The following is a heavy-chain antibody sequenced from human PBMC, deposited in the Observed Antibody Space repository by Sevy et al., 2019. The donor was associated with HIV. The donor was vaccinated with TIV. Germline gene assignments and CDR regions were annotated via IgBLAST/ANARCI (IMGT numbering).Heavy chain of an antibody. CDR1: GYSISSGYY. CDR3: ARQEEKWGGPFDI. CDR2: IYHSRST. Sequence: SETLSLTCAVSGYSISSGYYWGWIRQPPGKGLEWIGSIYHSRSTYYNPSLKSRVTISVDTSKNQFSLKLSSVTAADTAVYYCARQEEKWGGPFDIWGQGTMVTVSS. D-gene: IGHD1-26*01. V-gene: IGHV4-38-2*01. J-gene: IGHJ3*02.